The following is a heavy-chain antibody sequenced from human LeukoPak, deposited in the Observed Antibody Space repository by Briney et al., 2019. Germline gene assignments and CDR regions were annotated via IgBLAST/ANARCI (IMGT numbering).Heavy chain of an antibody. V-gene: IGHV3-23*01. Sequence: GGSLRLSCAASGFTFSSYAMSWVRQAPGKGLEWVSAISGSGGSTYYADSVKGRFTISRDNSKNTLYLQMNSLRAEDTAVYYCANRDTAMGYYFDYWGQGTLVTVSS. CDR2: ISGSGGST. CDR3: ANRDTAMGYYFDY. CDR1: GFTFSSYA. D-gene: IGHD5-18*01. J-gene: IGHJ4*02.